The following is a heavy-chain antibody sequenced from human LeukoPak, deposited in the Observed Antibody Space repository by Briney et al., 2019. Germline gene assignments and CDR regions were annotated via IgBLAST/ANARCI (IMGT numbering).Heavy chain of an antibody. CDR1: GFTFSSYA. Sequence: GSLRLSCAASGFTFSSYAMSWVRQAPGKGLEWVAVISYDGSNKYYADSVKGRFTISRDNSKSTLCLQMNTLRAEDTAVYYCASLEQLVGNDYWGQGTLVTVSS. CDR3: ASLEQLVGNDY. D-gene: IGHD6-13*01. CDR2: ISYDGSNK. J-gene: IGHJ4*02. V-gene: IGHV3-30-3*01.